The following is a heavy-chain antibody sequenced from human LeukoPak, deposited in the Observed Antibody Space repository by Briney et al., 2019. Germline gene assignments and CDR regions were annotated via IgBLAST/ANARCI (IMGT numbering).Heavy chain of an antibody. CDR3: ARDPGIVGATGY. V-gene: IGHV4-30-2*01. D-gene: IGHD1-26*01. J-gene: IGHJ4*02. Sequence: SETLSLTCTVSGGSISSGGYYWSWIRQPPGKGLEWIGYIYHSGSTYYNPSLKSRVTISVDRSKNQFSLKLSSVTAADTAVYYCARDPGIVGATGYWGQGTLVTVSS. CDR1: GGSISSGGYY. CDR2: IYHSGST.